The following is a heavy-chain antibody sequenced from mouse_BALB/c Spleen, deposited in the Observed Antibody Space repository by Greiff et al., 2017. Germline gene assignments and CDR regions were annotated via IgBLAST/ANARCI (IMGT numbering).Heavy chain of an antibody. D-gene: IGHD3-3*01. V-gene: IGHV14-1*02. CDR1: GFNIKDYY. CDR3: ARTGTGVAY. J-gene: IGHJ3*01. CDR2: IDPENGNT. Sequence: VQLQQSGAELVRPGALVKLSCKASGFNIKDYYMHWVKQRPEQGLEWIGWIDPENGNTIYDPKFQGKASITADTSSNTAYLQLSSLTSEDTAVYYCARTGTGVAYWGQGTLVTVSA.